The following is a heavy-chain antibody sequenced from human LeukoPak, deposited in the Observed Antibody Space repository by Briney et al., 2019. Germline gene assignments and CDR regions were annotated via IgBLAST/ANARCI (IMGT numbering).Heavy chain of an antibody. CDR1: GFTFSSYP. CDR3: ARDRCGYSSTCPFDY. J-gene: IGHJ4*02. CDR2: ISYDGSNK. V-gene: IGHV3-30-3*01. D-gene: IGHD6-13*01. Sequence: PGGSLRLSCAASGFTFSSYPMHWVRQAPRKGLEWLAFISYDGSNKYYADSVKGRFTISRDNSKNTLYLQMNSLRVEDTAVYYCARDRCGYSSTCPFDYWGQGTLVTASS.